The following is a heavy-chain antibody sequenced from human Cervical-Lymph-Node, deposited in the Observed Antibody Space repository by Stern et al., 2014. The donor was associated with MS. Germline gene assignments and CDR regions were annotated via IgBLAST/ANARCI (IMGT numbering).Heavy chain of an antibody. J-gene: IGHJ5*02. CDR1: GVSISSGAYY. D-gene: IGHD2-15*01. Sequence: VQLLESGPGLVKPSQTLSLTCTVSGVSISSGAYYWSWIRQHPGKGLEWIGYIYFIGSGYYNPSLERRVTISRDTSKNQFSLKLTSVTAADTAVYYCARTRRSSAEFDPWGQGTLGTVAA. CDR3: ARTRRSSAEFDP. CDR2: IYFIGSG. V-gene: IGHV4-31*03.